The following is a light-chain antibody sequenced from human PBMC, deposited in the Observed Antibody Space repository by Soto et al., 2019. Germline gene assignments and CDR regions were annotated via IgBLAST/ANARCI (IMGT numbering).Light chain of an antibody. V-gene: IGKV3-15*01. CDR2: GAS. CDR3: QERSKWPLYT. J-gene: IGKJ2*01. CDR1: QSVGSN. Sequence: EIVMTQSPATLSVSPGERATLSCRASQSVGSNLIWYQHRPGQAPRLLIYGASASATGIPARFSGSGSGTEFTLTISSLQSEDSAIYYCQERSKWPLYTFGQGTKLEIK.